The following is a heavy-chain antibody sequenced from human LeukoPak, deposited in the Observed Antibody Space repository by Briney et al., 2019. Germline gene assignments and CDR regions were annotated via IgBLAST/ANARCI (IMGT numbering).Heavy chain of an antibody. V-gene: IGHV3-30*18. J-gene: IGHJ6*02. Sequence: GGSLRLSCAASGFSFSVYNMPWVRQAPGKGLEWVSIVLSDGNNKYYADSVQGRFIISRDNSKRTLYLQMNSLGPEDTAVYYCVKDGRLSSVTYYGMDVWGQGTTVTVSS. CDR2: VLSDGNNK. CDR1: GFSFSVYN. D-gene: IGHD3-22*01. CDR3: VKDGRLSSVTYYGMDV.